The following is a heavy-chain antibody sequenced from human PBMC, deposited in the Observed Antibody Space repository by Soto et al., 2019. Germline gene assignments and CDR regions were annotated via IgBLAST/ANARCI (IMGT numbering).Heavy chain of an antibody. J-gene: IGHJ4*02. D-gene: IGHD1-7*01. CDR1: GGSFSGYY. V-gene: IGHV4-34*01. Sequence: SETLSLTCAVYGGSFSGYYWSWIRQPPGKGLEWIGEINHSGSTNYNPSLKSRVTISVDTSKNQFSLKLSSVTAADTAVYYCARAFSITGTTRPLDYWGQGTLVTVSS. CDR2: INHSGST. CDR3: ARAFSITGTTRPLDY.